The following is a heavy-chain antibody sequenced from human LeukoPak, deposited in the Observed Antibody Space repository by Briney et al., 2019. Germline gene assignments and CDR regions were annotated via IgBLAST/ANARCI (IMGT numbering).Heavy chain of an antibody. CDR2: IIPIFGIA. D-gene: IGHD2-15*01. CDR1: GGTFSSYA. V-gene: IGHV1-69*04. CDR3: ARIYCSGGSCYSFDP. Sequence: GASVKVSCKASGGTFSSYAISWVRQAPGQGLEWMGRIIPIFGIANYAQKFQGRVTITADKSTSTAYMELSSLRSEDTAVYYCARIYCSGGSCYSFDPWGQGTLVTVSS. J-gene: IGHJ5*02.